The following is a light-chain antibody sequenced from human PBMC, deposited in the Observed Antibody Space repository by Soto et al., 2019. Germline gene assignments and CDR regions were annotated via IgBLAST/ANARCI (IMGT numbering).Light chain of an antibody. CDR1: QSINTY. CDR3: QQYENLPT. CDR2: GAS. J-gene: IGKJ5*01. V-gene: IGKV1-33*01. Sequence: DIQMTQSPSPLSASVGDRVTITCRTSQSINTYLNWYQQKPGKAPKLLIYGASSLQSGVPSRFSGSGSGTDFTFTISRLQPKDIATYYCQQYENLPTFGQGTRWRL.